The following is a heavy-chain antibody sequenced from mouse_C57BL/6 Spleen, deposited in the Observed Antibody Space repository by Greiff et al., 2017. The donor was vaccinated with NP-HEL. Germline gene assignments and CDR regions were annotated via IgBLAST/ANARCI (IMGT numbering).Heavy chain of an antibody. CDR2: ISDGGSYT. V-gene: IGHV5-4*01. D-gene: IGHD4-1*01. CDR1: GFTFSSYA. CDR3: AREEKLGRGVWYFDV. J-gene: IGHJ1*03. Sequence: EVKVEESGGGLVKPGGSLKLSCAASGFTFSSYAMSWVRQTPEKRLEWVATISDGGSYTYYPDNVKGRFTISRDNAKNNLYLQMSHLKSEDTAMYYCAREEKLGRGVWYFDVWGTGTTVTVSS.